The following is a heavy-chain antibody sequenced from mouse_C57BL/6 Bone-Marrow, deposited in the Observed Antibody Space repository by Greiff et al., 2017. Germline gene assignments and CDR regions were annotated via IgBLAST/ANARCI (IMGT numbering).Heavy chain of an antibody. Sequence: QVQLQQSGAELVRPGASVTLSCKASGYTFTDYEMHWVKQTPVHGLEWIGAIVPETGGTAYNQKFKGKAILTADKSSSTACMELRSLTSEDSAVYYGTRELGLDIDVWGTGTTVTVSS. D-gene: IGHD4-1*01. CDR3: TRELGLDIDV. CDR2: IVPETGGT. V-gene: IGHV1-15*01. J-gene: IGHJ1*03. CDR1: GYTFTDYE.